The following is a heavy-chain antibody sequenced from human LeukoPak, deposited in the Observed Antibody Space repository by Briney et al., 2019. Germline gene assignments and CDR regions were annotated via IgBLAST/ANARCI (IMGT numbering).Heavy chain of an antibody. D-gene: IGHD3-10*01. CDR1: GFTFYNYA. Sequence: GGSLRRSCAASGFTFYNYAMSWVRQAPGTGLEWVSTISDSGSSTYYADSVRGRFTISRDNSKNTLYLQMDSLRAEDTAIYYCAKVPYSDYGSGRPPFMDVWGQGTTAAVSS. CDR3: AKVPYSDYGSGRPPFMDV. CDR2: ISDSGSST. J-gene: IGHJ6*02. V-gene: IGHV3-23*01.